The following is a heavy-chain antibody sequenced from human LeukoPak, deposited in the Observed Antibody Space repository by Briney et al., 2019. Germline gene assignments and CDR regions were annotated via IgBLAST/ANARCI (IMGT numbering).Heavy chain of an antibody. CDR3: ARVGYTAMDVYYYYMDV. CDR1: GGSISSYY. Sequence: SETLSLTCTVSGGSISSYYWSWIRQPAGKGLEWIGRIYTSGSTNYNPSLKSRVTISVDTSKNQFSLKLSSVTAADTAVYYCARVGYTAMDVYYYYMDVWGKGTTVTVSS. J-gene: IGHJ6*03. CDR2: IYTSGST. V-gene: IGHV4-4*07. D-gene: IGHD5-18*01.